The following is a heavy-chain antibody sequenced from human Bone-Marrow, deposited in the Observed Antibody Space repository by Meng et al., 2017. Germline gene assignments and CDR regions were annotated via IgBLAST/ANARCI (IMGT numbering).Heavy chain of an antibody. J-gene: IGHJ4*02. D-gene: IGHD6-19*01. CDR2: IIPIFGTA. CDR1: GGTFSSYA. Sequence: QGRCGQCGAEVKKPCSSGTVSCKASGGTFSSYAISWVRQAPGQGLEWMGGIIPIFGTANYAQKFQGRVTITADESTSTAYMELSSLRSEDTAVYYCARESRDIAVAGVYWGQGTLVTAPQ. V-gene: IGHV1-69*01. CDR3: ARESRDIAVAGVY.